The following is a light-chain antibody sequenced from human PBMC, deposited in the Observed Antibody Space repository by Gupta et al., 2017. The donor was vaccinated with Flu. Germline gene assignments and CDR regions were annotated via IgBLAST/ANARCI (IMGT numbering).Light chain of an antibody. Sequence: TCNSSQSLLYSSNNKNYLAWYQQKQGRHPKLLIYWVATRESGVPDRFSSSRSGRDFTLTISSLQAEDVAVDYCHQYYNTPHTFGQGTKLEIK. J-gene: IGKJ2*01. CDR2: WVA. CDR3: HQYYNTPHT. V-gene: IGKV4-1*01. CDR1: QSLLYSSNNKNY.